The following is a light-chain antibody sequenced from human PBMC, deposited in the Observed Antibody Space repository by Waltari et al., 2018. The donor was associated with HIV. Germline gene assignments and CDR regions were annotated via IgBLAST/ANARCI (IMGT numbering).Light chain of an antibody. J-gene: IGLJ2*01. Sequence: QSVLTQPPSVSAAPGQKVTISCSGSSSTIGKNFVSWYNQLPGAAPKPLIYDNNKRPSGIPDRFAGSKSGTSATLGITGLQTGDEADYYCGTWDSSLSGVVFGGGTKLTVL. CDR1: SSTIGKNF. V-gene: IGLV1-51*01. CDR3: GTWDSSLSGVV. CDR2: DNN.